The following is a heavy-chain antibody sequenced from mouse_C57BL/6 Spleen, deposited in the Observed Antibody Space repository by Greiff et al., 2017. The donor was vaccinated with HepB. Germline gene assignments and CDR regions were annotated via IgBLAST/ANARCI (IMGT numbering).Heavy chain of an antibody. J-gene: IGHJ3*01. V-gene: IGHV5-6*01. Sequence: EVQVVESGGDLVKPGGSLKLSCAASGFTFSSYGMSWVRQTPDKRLEWVATISSGGSYTYYPDSVKGRFTISRDNAKNTLYLQMSSLKSEDTAMYYCARHGIITTEGFAYWGQGTLVTVSA. CDR1: GFTFSSYG. D-gene: IGHD1-1*01. CDR2: ISSGGSYT. CDR3: ARHGIITTEGFAY.